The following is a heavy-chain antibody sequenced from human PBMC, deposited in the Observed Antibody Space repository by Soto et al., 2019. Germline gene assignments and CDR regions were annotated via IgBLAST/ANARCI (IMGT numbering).Heavy chain of an antibody. CDR1: GFTFSSYE. D-gene: IGHD6-19*01. J-gene: IGHJ4*02. V-gene: IGHV3-48*03. Sequence: GGSLRLSCAASGFTFSSYEMNWVRQAPGKGLEWVSYISSSGSTIYYADSVKGRLTISRDNAKNSLYLQMNSLRAEDTAVYYCASSSIAVAGIDFDYWGQGTLVTVSS. CDR3: ASSSIAVAGIDFDY. CDR2: ISSSGSTI.